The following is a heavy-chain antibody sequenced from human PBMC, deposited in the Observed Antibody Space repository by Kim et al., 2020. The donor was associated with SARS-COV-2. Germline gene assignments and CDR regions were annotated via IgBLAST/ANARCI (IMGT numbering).Heavy chain of an antibody. CDR3: ARGGGLRFLEWLSEFDY. J-gene: IGHJ4*02. Sequence: FQGRVTMTRNTSISTAYMELSSLRSEDTAVYYCARGGGLRFLEWLSEFDYWGQGTLVTVSS. D-gene: IGHD3-3*01. V-gene: IGHV1-8*01.